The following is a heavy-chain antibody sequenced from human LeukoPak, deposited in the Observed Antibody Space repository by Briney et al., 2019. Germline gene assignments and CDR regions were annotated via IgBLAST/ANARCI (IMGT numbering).Heavy chain of an antibody. CDR3: ARGPRIVGATYFDY. V-gene: IGHV1-69*13. Sequence: ASVKVSCKASGGTFISYAISWVRQAPGQGLEWMGGIIPIFGTANYAQKFQGRVTITADESTSTAYMELSSLRSEDTAVYYCARGPRIVGATYFDYWGQGTLVTVSS. CDR1: GGTFISYA. D-gene: IGHD1-26*01. J-gene: IGHJ4*02. CDR2: IIPIFGTA.